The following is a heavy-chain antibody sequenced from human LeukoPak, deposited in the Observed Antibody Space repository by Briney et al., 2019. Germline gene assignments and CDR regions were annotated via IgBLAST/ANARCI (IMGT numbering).Heavy chain of an antibody. V-gene: IGHV1-2*02. CDR2: INPNSGGT. CDR3: ARAMAAAGGDYDY. CDR1: GYTFTGYY. J-gene: IGHJ4*02. Sequence: ASVKVSCKASGYTFTGYYMHWVRQAPGQGLEWMGWINPNSGGTNYAQKFQGRVTMTRDTSISTAYMELNRLRSDDTAVYYCARAMAAAGGDYDYWGQGTLVTVSS. D-gene: IGHD6-13*01.